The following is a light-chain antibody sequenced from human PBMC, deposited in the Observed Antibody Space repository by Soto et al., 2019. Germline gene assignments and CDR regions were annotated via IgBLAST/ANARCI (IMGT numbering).Light chain of an antibody. CDR3: QQFHNWPVT. J-gene: IGKJ4*01. CDR2: YAS. CDR1: HNIGNN. Sequence: VVLTQSPATLSVSPGETATLSCRASHNIGNNLAWYQHKPGQAPRLLISYASSGATGIPGRFSGSGSGTECTITTRSLESEDCAIYYCQQFHNWPVTFGGGTDVEL. V-gene: IGKV3-15*01.